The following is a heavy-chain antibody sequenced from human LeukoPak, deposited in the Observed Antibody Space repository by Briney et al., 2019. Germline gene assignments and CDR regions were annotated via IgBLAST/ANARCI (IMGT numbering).Heavy chain of an antibody. CDR3: AREEVPHGFDI. J-gene: IGHJ4*01. D-gene: IGHD3-10*01. CDR1: GGSISTYY. CDR2: IYYSGST. Sequence: SETLSLTCTVSGGSISTYYWSWIRQPPGKGLEYIGYIYYSGSTNYNPSLKSRVTMSLDTSKNQFSLKLSSVTAADTAVYYCAREEVPHGFDIWGQGTLVTVSS. V-gene: IGHV4-59*01.